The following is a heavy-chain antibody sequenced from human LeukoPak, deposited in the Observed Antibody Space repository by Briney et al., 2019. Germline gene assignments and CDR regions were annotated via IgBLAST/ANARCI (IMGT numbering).Heavy chain of an antibody. J-gene: IGHJ1*01. V-gene: IGHV3-11*01. CDR2: ITSSDSTI. Sequence: GGSLRLSCAASGFTFSDYYMSWIRQAPGKGLEWVSYITSSDSTIYYAHSVKGRFTISRNKAKNSLYLQMNRLRAEDTAVYYCARDLYSGGPLAYWGEGTLVTVSS. CDR1: GFTFSDYY. CDR3: ARDLYSGGPLAY. D-gene: IGHD1-26*01.